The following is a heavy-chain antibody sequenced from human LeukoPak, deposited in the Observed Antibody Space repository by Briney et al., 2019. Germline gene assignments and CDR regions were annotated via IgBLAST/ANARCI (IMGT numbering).Heavy chain of an antibody. J-gene: IGHJ4*02. CDR1: GYSINSGYY. CDR3: ARVSRYSRGRNYFDY. D-gene: IGHD6-19*01. CDR2: IYHSGST. Sequence: SETLSLTCAVSGYSINSGYYWGWIRQPPGKGLEWIGSIYHSGSTNYNPSLKSRVTISVDTSKNQFSLKLSSVTAADTAVYYCARVSRYSRGRNYFDYWGQGTLVTVSS. V-gene: IGHV4-38-2*01.